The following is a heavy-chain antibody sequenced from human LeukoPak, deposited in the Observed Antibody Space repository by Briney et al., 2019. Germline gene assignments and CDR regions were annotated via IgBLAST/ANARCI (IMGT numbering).Heavy chain of an antibody. J-gene: IGHJ5*02. V-gene: IGHV3-48*03. CDR3: AKDRRLHLGEFLGRKETNWFDP. CDR2: ISGSGNFI. D-gene: IGHD3-16*01. Sequence: GGSLRLSCAISGFTSSNLEMSWVRQAPGKGLEWISYISGSGNFIFYADSVKGRFTISRDNANKSLYLQMNSLRAEDTAVYYCAKDRRLHLGEFLGRKETNWFDPWGQGTLVTVSS. CDR1: GFTSSNLE.